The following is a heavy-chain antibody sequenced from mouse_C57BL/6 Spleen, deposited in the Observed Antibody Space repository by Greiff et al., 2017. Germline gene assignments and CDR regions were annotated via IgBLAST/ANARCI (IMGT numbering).Heavy chain of an antibody. J-gene: IGHJ3*01. CDR3: AGGDMSYDYDAWFAY. Sequence: VQLQQSGAELMKPGASVKLSCKATGYTFTGYWIEWVKQRPGHGLEWIGEILPGSGSTNYNAKFKGKATFTADTSSNTAYMQLSSLTTEDTAIYYCAGGDMSYDYDAWFAYWGQGTLVTVSA. D-gene: IGHD2-4*01. CDR2: ILPGSGST. V-gene: IGHV1-9*01. CDR1: GYTFTGYW.